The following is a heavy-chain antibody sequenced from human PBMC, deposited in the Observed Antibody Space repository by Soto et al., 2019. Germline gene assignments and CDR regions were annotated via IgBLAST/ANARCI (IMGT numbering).Heavy chain of an antibody. Sequence: QVQMVQSGAEEKKPGSSVKVSCQASGGTFSSYAISWLRQAPGQGLEWMGGIIPTFGTANYAHKFQGRVKIRADKSTRTDYMELTRLGSEDTDVYCCARDFIVVGAAAITDGRYDYYGMDFWGQGTTGTVS. J-gene: IGHJ6*02. CDR1: GGTFSSYA. CDR3: ARDFIVVGAAAITDGRYDYYGMDF. V-gene: IGHV1-69*06. D-gene: IGHD2-2*01. CDR2: IIPTFGTA.